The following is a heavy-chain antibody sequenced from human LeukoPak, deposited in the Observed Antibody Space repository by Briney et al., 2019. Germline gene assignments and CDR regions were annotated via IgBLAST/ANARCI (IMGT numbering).Heavy chain of an antibody. CDR3: ARVGASGIDYDSSGYYYFDY. V-gene: IGHV4-59*12. J-gene: IGHJ4*02. CDR2: IYYSGST. CDR1: GGSISSYY. Sequence: SETLSLTCTVSGGSISSYYWSWIRQPPGKGLEWIGYIYYSGSTNYNPSLKSRVTISVDTSKNQFSLKLSSVTAADTAVYYCARVGASGIDYDSSGYYYFDYWGQGTLVTVSS. D-gene: IGHD3-22*01.